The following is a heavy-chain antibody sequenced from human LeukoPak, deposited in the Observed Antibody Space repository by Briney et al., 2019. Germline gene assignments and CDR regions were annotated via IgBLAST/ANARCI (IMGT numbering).Heavy chain of an antibody. CDR2: VNPNSGGT. D-gene: IGHD1-1*01. J-gene: IGHJ5*02. CDR1: GYTFTSYG. Sequence: ASVKASCKASGYTFTSYGISWVRQAPGQGLEWMGWVNPNSGGTNYAQKFQGRVTMTRDTSISTAYMELSRLRSDDTAVYYCARDLQLEQDPWGQGTLVTVSS. V-gene: IGHV1-2*02. CDR3: ARDLQLEQDP.